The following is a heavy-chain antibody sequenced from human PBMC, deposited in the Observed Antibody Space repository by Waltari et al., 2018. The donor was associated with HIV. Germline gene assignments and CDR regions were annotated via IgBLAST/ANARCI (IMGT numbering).Heavy chain of an antibody. CDR1: GVSVSSNY. J-gene: IGHJ4*02. D-gene: IGHD2-8*01. CDR2: IYSSGST. Sequence: QVQVQESGPGLVKPSETLSLTCTVSGVSVSSNYWNWIRQPPGKGLELIGNIYSSGSTNYNPSLQSRVTLSIDTSKNQVSLKLTSVSGADTAVYYCAGGPNHYYYDYWGRGSLVTVSS. V-gene: IGHV4-59*02. CDR3: AGGPNHYYYDY.